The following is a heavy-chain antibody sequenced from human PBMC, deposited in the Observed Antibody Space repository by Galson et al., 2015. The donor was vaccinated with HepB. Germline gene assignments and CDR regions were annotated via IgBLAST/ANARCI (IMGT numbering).Heavy chain of an antibody. V-gene: IGHV3-49*03. Sequence: SLRLSCAASGFTFGDYAMSWFRQAPGKGLEWVGFIRSKAYGGTTEYAASVKGRFTISRDDSKSIAYLQMNSLKTEDTAVYYCTRDSEDTAMAPGLYYYGMDVWGQGTTVTVSS. J-gene: IGHJ6*02. CDR2: IRSKAYGGTT. CDR1: GFTFGDYA. D-gene: IGHD5-18*01. CDR3: TRDSEDTAMAPGLYYYGMDV.